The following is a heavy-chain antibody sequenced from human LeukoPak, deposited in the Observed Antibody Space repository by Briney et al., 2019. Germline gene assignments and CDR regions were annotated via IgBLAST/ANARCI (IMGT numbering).Heavy chain of an antibody. J-gene: IGHJ4*02. CDR2: IKSKIDGGTT. Sequence: GGSLRLSCAASGFTFTNAWMSWVRQVTGKGLEWVGRIKSKIDGGTTDYAAPVKGRFTISRDDSKNTLYLQMNSLKTEDTAVYYCTTAHYYDSSGYYFGNYWGQGTLVTVSS. CDR1: GFTFTNAW. V-gene: IGHV3-15*01. CDR3: TTAHYYDSSGYYFGNY. D-gene: IGHD3-22*01.